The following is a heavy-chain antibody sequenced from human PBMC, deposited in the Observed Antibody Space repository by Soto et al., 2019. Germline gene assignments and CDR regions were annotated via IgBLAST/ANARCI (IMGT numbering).Heavy chain of an antibody. CDR3: ARVFAPPNIEQQPHMDV. J-gene: IGHJ6*03. Sequence: ETLSLTCAVYGGSFSGYYWSWIRQPPGKGLEWIGEINHSGSTNYNPSLKSRVTISVDTSKNQFSLKLSSVTAADTAVYYCARVFAPPNIEQQPHMDVWGKGTTVTVSS. D-gene: IGHD6-13*01. CDR1: GGSFSGYY. V-gene: IGHV4-34*01. CDR2: INHSGST.